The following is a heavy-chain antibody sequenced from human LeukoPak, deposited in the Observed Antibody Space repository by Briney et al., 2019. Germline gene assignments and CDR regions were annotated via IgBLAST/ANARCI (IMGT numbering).Heavy chain of an antibody. CDR3: AHTTGRLHKSGAFDI. V-gene: IGHV2-5*01. J-gene: IGHJ3*02. CDR1: GFSLSTSGVG. D-gene: IGHD1-14*01. Sequence: SGPTLVKPTQTLTLTCTFSGFSLSTSGVGGGWIRQPPGKALEWLALIYWNEDKRYSPSLKSRRTITKATSQNQVVLTMTNLDPVDTATYYCAHTTGRLHKSGAFDIWGQGTMVTVSS. CDR2: IYWNEDK.